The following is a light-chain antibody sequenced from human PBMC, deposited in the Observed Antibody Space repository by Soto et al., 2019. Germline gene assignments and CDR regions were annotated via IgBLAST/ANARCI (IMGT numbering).Light chain of an antibody. CDR3: QQANSSP. Sequence: DIQMTQSPSSVSASVGDRVTITCRASQYISNWLAWYQQKPGKAPKLLLYAASSLVNGVPSRFSGSGSGTNFTLTLSSLHAEDHAHYYCQQANSSPFGGGTKVEI. J-gene: IGKJ4*01. V-gene: IGKV1-12*01. CDR1: QYISNW. CDR2: AAS.